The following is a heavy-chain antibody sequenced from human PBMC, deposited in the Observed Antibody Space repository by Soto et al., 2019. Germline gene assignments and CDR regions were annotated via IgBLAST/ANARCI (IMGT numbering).Heavy chain of an antibody. V-gene: IGHV3-74*01. J-gene: IGHJ6*02. CDR3: ARGGVMKGGSSYYYGMGV. D-gene: IGHD3-3*01. Sequence: EVTLVESGGGLVQPGGSLRLSCAASGFTLSSYRMHWVRQVPGKGLVWVSHINDDGSTDYADSVKGRFSISRDNAKNTLFLQMSSLRAEDTAVYHCARGGVMKGGSSYYYGMGVWGQGTTVTVSS. CDR1: GFTLSSYR. CDR2: INDDGST.